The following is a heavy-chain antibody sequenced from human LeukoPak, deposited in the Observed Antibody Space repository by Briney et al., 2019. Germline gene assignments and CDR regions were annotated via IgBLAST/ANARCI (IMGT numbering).Heavy chain of an antibody. CDR2: ISAYNGNT. Sequence: ASVKVSCKASGYTFTSYGISWVRQAPGQGLEWMGWISAYNGNTNYAQKLQGRVTMTTDTSTSTAYMELRSLRSDDTAVYYCARDKGSYSSSSVDYWGQGTLVTVSS. CDR3: ARDKGSYSSSSVDY. D-gene: IGHD6-13*01. J-gene: IGHJ4*02. V-gene: IGHV1-18*01. CDR1: GYTFTSYG.